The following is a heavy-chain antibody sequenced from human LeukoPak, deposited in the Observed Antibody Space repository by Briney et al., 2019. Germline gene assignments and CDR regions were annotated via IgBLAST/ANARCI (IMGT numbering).Heavy chain of an antibody. Sequence: PSETLSLTCTVSGGSISSGGYYWSWIRQHPGKGLEWIGYIYYSGSTYYNPSLKSRVTISVDTSENQFSLKLSSVTAADTAVYYCARGSVVVIGTNWFDPRGQGTLVTVFS. CDR1: GGSISSGGYY. J-gene: IGHJ5*02. D-gene: IGHD3-22*01. CDR2: IYYSGST. CDR3: ARGSVVVIGTNWFDP. V-gene: IGHV4-31*03.